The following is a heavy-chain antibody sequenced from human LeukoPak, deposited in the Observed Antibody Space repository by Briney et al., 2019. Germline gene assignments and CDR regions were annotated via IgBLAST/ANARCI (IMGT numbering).Heavy chain of an antibody. V-gene: IGHV4-59*10. Sequence: SETLSLTCAVYGGSFSGYYWSWIRQPAGKGLEWIGRIYTSGSTNYNPSLKSRVTMSVDTSKNQFSLKLNSVTAADTAVYYCARLGYVGYSSSWFYYWGQGTLVTVSS. CDR1: GGSFSGYY. CDR3: ARLGYVGYSSSWFYY. CDR2: IYTSGST. D-gene: IGHD6-13*01. J-gene: IGHJ4*02.